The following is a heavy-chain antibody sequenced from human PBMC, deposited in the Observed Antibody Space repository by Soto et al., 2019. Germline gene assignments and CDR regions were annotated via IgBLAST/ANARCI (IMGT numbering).Heavy chain of an antibody. CDR2: IYYSGST. CDR3: ARDSRSLAAAGNNLRSRWFDP. V-gene: IGHV4-59*12. J-gene: IGHJ5*02. Sequence: PSETLSLTCTVSGGSISSYYWSWIRQPPGKGLEWIGYIYYSGSTNYNPSLKSRVTISVDTSKNQFSLKLSSVTAADTAVYYCARDSRSLAAAGNNLRSRWFDPWGQGTLVTVSS. D-gene: IGHD6-13*01. CDR1: GGSISSYY.